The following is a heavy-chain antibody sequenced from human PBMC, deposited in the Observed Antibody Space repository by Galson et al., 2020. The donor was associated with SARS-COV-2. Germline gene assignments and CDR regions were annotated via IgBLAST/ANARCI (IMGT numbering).Heavy chain of an antibody. Sequence: GGSLRLSCAASGFTFSSYAMHWVRQAPGKGLEWVAVISYDGSNKYYADSVKGRFTISRDNSKNTLYLQMNSLRAEDTAVYYCARADYYDSSGYLYELDYWGQGTLVTVSS. V-gene: IGHV3-30*04. CDR3: ARADYYDSSGYLYELDY. J-gene: IGHJ4*02. D-gene: IGHD3-22*01. CDR2: ISYDGSNK. CDR1: GFTFSSYA.